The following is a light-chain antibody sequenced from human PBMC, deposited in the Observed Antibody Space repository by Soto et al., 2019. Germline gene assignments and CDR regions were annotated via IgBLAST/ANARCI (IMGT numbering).Light chain of an antibody. CDR3: AAWDDRLSSYV. CDR1: SSNIGSYT. CDR2: SDN. V-gene: IGLV1-44*01. Sequence: QSALTQPPSASGTPGQRVTISCSGSSSNIGSYTVNWYHQLPGMVPKLLIYSDNQRPSGVPDRFSGSKSGTSASLAISGLQSEDEADYYCAAWDDRLSSYVFGTGTKLTVL. J-gene: IGLJ1*01.